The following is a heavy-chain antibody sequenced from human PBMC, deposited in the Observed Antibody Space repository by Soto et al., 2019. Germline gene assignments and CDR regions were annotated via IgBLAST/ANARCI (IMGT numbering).Heavy chain of an antibody. Sequence: QVQLQQWGAGLLKPSETLSLTCAVYGGSFSGYYWSWIRQPPGKGLEWIGEINHSGSTNYNPSLKSRVTISVDTSKNQFSLKLSSVIAADTAVYYCARGGDDYTYFGADFDYWGQGTLVTVSS. CDR3: ARGGDDYTYFGADFDY. CDR2: INHSGST. V-gene: IGHV4-34*01. CDR1: GGSFSGYY. J-gene: IGHJ4*02. D-gene: IGHD3-16*01.